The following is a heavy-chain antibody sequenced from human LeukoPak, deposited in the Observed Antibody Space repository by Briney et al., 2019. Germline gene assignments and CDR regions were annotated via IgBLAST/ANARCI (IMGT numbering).Heavy chain of an antibody. CDR1: GFTFSSYA. CDR3: AGAELTHDYGDLNWFDP. Sequence: GRSLRLSCAASGFTFSSYAMHWVRQAPGKGLEWVAVISYDGSNKYYADSVKGRFTISRDNSKNTLYLQMNSLRAEDTAVYYCAGAELTHDYGDLNWFDPWGQGTLVTVSS. CDR2: ISYDGSNK. J-gene: IGHJ5*02. V-gene: IGHV3-30-3*01. D-gene: IGHD4-17*01.